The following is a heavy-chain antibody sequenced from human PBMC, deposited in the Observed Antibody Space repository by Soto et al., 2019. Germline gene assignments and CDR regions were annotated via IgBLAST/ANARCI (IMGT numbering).Heavy chain of an antibody. Sequence: QVQLVQSGAEVKKPGSSVKVSCKASGGTFSSYAISWVRQAPGQGLEWMGGIIPIFGTANYEQKFQGRVTITADESTSTAYMGLSSLRSEDTAVYYCARVYCSGGSCYLRYWGQGTLVTVSS. J-gene: IGHJ4*02. CDR1: GGTFSSYA. CDR2: IIPIFGTA. V-gene: IGHV1-69*01. CDR3: ARVYCSGGSCYLRY. D-gene: IGHD2-15*01.